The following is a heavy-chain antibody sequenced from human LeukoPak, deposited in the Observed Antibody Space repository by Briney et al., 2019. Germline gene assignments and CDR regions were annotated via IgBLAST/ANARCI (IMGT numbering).Heavy chain of an antibody. CDR2: IIPIFGTA. CDR3: ARILSSSWYEYFHH. CDR1: GYTFTGYY. V-gene: IGHV1-69*13. D-gene: IGHD6-19*01. J-gene: IGHJ1*01. Sequence: ASVKVSCKPSGYTFTGYYMHWVRQAPGQGLEWMGAIIPIFGTANYAQKFQGRVTITADESTSTAYMELSSLRSEDTAVYYCARILSSSWYEYFHHWGQGTLVTASS.